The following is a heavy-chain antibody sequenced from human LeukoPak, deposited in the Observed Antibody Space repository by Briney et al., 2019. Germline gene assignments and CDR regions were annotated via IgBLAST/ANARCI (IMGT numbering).Heavy chain of an antibody. J-gene: IGHJ4*02. D-gene: IGHD6-13*01. V-gene: IGHV4-59*01. CDR1: GGSISSYY. CDR3: ARVRRGIAAAGVDY. Sequence: SETLSLTCTVSGGSISSYYWSWIRQPPGKGLEWIGYIYYGGSTNYNPSLKSRVTISVDTSKNQFSLKLSSVTAADTAVYYCARVRRGIAAAGVDYWGQGTLVTVSS. CDR2: IYYGGST.